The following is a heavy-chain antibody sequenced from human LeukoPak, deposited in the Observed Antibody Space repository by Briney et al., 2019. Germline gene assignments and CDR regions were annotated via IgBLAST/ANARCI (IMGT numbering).Heavy chain of an antibody. V-gene: IGHV4-39*07. J-gene: IGHJ5*02. Sequence: SETLSLTCTVSGGSISSSSYYWGWIRQPPGKGLEWIGSIYYSGSTYYNPSLKSRVTISVDTSKNQFSLKLSSVTAADTAVYYCARGNGSYSPWGQGTLVTVSS. CDR3: ARGNGSYSP. CDR1: GGSISSSSYY. D-gene: IGHD1-26*01. CDR2: IYYSGST.